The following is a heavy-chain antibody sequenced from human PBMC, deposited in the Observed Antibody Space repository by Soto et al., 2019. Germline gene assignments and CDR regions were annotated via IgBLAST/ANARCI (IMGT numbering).Heavy chain of an antibody. J-gene: IGHJ4*02. CDR3: AKVDVSTAGSFDD. Sequence: GGSLRPSCLASGFTFSRHGLSWVRQAPGKGLEWVSTINPSGDSTFYAASVKGRFTISRDNSKNTVYLQMNSLSVGDTAVYLCAKVDVSTAGSFDDWGQGAMVTVSS. CDR2: INPSGDST. D-gene: IGHD6-13*01. V-gene: IGHV3-23*01. CDR1: GFTFSRHG.